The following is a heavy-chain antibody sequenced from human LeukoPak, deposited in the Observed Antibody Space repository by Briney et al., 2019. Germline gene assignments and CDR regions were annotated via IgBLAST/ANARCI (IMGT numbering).Heavy chain of an antibody. CDR3: ARDYLYGIAAAEWGDY. Sequence: GGSLRLSCAASEFSVGSNYMIWVRQAPGKGLEWVSLIYSGGSTYYADSVKGRFTISRDNAKNSLYLQMNSLRAEDTAVYYCARDYLYGIAAAEWGDYWGQGTLVTVSS. V-gene: IGHV3-66*01. CDR2: IYSGGST. CDR1: EFSVGSNY. D-gene: IGHD6-13*01. J-gene: IGHJ4*02.